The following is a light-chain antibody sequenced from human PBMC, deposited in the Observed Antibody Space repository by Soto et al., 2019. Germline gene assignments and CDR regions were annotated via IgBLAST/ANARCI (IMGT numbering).Light chain of an antibody. J-gene: IGKJ1*01. Sequence: EIVLTQSPATLSLSPGARATLSCRASQSVRSSLAWYQQQPGQAPRLLIFDASNRATGIPPRFSGSGSGTDFTLTINSLEPEDFVVYYCQQRSNWPGTFGQGTKVDIK. CDR3: QQRSNWPGT. V-gene: IGKV3-11*01. CDR1: QSVRSS. CDR2: DAS.